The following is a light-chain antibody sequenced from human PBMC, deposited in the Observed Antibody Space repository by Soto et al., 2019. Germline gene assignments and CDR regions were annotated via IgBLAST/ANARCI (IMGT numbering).Light chain of an antibody. CDR1: SSDVGYSNY. CDR2: DVS. Sequence: QSVLTQPASVSGSPGQSIAISCTGTSSDVGYSNYVSWYQQLPGKAPKLMIYDVSDRPSGVSNRFSGSKSGSTASLTISGLQAEAEADYYCSSYSSSSTIVFGGGTKLTVL. CDR3: SSYSSSSTIV. J-gene: IGLJ3*02. V-gene: IGLV2-14*01.